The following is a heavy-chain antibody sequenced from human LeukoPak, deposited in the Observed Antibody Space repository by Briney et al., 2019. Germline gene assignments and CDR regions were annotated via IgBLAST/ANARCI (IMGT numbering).Heavy chain of an antibody. CDR3: AKDWYSGSYQVDY. Sequence: GGSLRLSCAASGFTFSSYWMHWVRQAPGKGLVWVSRINSDRSSTSYADSVKGRFTISRDNAKNTLYLQMNSLRAEDTAVYYCAKDWYSGSYQVDYWGQGTLVTVSS. V-gene: IGHV3-74*01. CDR1: GFTFSSYW. J-gene: IGHJ4*02. CDR2: INSDRSST. D-gene: IGHD1-26*01.